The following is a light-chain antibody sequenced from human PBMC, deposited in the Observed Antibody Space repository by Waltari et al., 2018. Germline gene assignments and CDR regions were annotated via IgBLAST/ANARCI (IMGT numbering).Light chain of an antibody. CDR3: QQYYTAPAT. J-gene: IGKJ3*01. CDR2: WAS. Sequence: DIVMTQSPDSLAVSLGERATINCRSSQSILFRSTNKNYLSWYPQKPGQPPKLLISWASIRDSGVPDRFRGSGSGSDFTLTISSLQAEDVAVYYCQQYYTAPATFGPGTKVDVK. CDR1: QSILFRSTNKNY. V-gene: IGKV4-1*01.